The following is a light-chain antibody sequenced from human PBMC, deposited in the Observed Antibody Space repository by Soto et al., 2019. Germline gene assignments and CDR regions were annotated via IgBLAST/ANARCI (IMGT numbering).Light chain of an antibody. Sequence: QSVLTQPPSVSGAPGQRVTLSCSGSSSNIGAGNDVHWYQQIPGNPPRLVIFANGIRPSGVPDRFSGSKSGTSASLVITGLQAEDEADYCCQTFDSALSFSVFGGGTKLTVL. CDR2: ANG. V-gene: IGLV1-40*01. CDR3: QTFDSALSFSV. CDR1: SSNIGAGND. J-gene: IGLJ2*01.